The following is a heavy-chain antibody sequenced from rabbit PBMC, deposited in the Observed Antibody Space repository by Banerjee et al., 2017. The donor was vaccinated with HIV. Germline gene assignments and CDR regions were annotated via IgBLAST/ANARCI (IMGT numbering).Heavy chain of an antibody. CDR3: ARADNGGDGCDL. CDR1: GFSYSGGYD. J-gene: IGHJ4*01. Sequence: QSLEESGGDLVKPGASLTLTCKASGFSYSGGYDMCWVRQAPGKGLEWIACIYTGHGGTYYASWARGRFTISKTSSTTVTLQMTSLTAADTATYFCARADNGGDGCDLWGQGTLVTVS. D-gene: IGHD2-1*01. V-gene: IGHV1S40*01. CDR2: IYTGHGGT.